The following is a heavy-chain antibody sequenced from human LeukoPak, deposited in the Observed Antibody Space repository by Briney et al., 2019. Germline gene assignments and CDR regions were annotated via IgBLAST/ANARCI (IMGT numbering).Heavy chain of an antibody. V-gene: IGHV3-74*01. CDR3: ARETSQDYFDS. Sequence: SCKASGGTFSSYAMSWVRQAPGKGLVWVSRINGDGSRTYYADSVKGRFAISRDNAKNTLYVQMNSLRAEDTAVYYCARETSQDYFDSWGQGTLVTVSS. J-gene: IGHJ4*02. CDR2: INGDGSRT. CDR1: GGTFSSYA.